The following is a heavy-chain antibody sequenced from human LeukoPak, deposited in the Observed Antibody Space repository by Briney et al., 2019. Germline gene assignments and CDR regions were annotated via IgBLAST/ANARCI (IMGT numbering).Heavy chain of an antibody. CDR1: GYTFTSYY. CDR2: MNPNSGNT. CDR3: ARGLGKESHYDY. D-gene: IGHD7-27*01. J-gene: IGHJ4*02. V-gene: IGHV1-8*03. Sequence: ASVKVYCKASGYTFTSYYMHWVRQAPGQGLEWMGWMNPNSGNTGYAQKFQGRVTITRNTSISTAYMELSSLRSEDTAVYYCARGLGKESHYDYWGQGTLVTVSS.